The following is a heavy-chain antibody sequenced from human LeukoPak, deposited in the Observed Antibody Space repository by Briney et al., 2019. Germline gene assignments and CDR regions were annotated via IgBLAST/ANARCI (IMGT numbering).Heavy chain of an antibody. Sequence: GGSLRLSCAASGFTFSDYYMAWIRQAPGKGLEWVSVISGSGGITYYADSVKGRFTISRDNSKNTLYLQMNSLRAEDTAVYYCAKKSSGWYGDDYWGQGTLVTVSS. CDR3: AKKSSGWYGDDY. J-gene: IGHJ4*02. V-gene: IGHV3-23*01. D-gene: IGHD6-19*01. CDR2: ISGSGGIT. CDR1: GFTFSDYY.